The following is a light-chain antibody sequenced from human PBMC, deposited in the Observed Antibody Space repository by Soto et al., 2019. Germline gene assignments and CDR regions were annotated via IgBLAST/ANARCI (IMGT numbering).Light chain of an antibody. Sequence: QSVLTQPPSVSAAPGQKATISCSGSSSNIGNNYVSWYQQLPGTAPKLLIYDNNKRPSGIPDRFSGSKSGTSATLGITGLQTGDEADYYCGTWDSSLLWVFGGGTKLTVL. V-gene: IGLV1-51*01. J-gene: IGLJ3*02. CDR3: GTWDSSLLWV. CDR2: DNN. CDR1: SSNIGNNY.